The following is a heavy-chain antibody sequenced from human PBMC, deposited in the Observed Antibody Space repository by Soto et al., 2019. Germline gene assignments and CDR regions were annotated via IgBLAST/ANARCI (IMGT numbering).Heavy chain of an antibody. CDR2: INAGNGNT. CDR1: GYTFTGYA. CDR3: ARAVAVAADFDY. Sequence: QVQVVQSGAEEKKPGASVKVSCTASGYTFTGYAMHLVRQAPGQRLEWMGWINAGNGNTKYSQKFQGRVTITRDTSASTAYMELSSLRSEDTAVYYCARAVAVAADFDYWGQGTLVTVSS. V-gene: IGHV1-3*05. J-gene: IGHJ4*02. D-gene: IGHD6-19*01.